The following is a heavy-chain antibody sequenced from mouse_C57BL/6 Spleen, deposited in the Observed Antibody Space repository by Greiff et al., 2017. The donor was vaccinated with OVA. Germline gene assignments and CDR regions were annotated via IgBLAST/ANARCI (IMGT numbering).Heavy chain of an antibody. V-gene: IGHV1-81*01. Sequence: VKLQQSGAELARPGASVKLSCKASGYTFTSYGISWVKQRTGQGLEWIGEIYPRSGNTYYNEKFKGKATLTADKSSSTAYMELRSLTSEDAAVYFCASGGSYEAMDYWGQGTSVTVSS. CDR2: IYPRSGNT. CDR1: GYTFTSYG. CDR3: ASGGSYEAMDY. D-gene: IGHD1-1*02. J-gene: IGHJ4*01.